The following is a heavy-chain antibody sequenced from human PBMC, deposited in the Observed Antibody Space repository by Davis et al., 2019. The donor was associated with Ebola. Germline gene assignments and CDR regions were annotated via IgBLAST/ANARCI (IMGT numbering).Heavy chain of an antibody. V-gene: IGHV3-23*01. CDR3: AKINVVVTAMRFDY. CDR2: ISGSGGST. D-gene: IGHD2-21*02. Sequence: AGSLRLSCAASGFTFSSYAMSWVRQAPGKGLEWVSAISGSGGSTYYADSVKGRFTISRDNSKNTLYLQRNSLRAEDTAVYYCAKINVVVTAMRFDYWGQGTLVTVSS. J-gene: IGHJ4*02. CDR1: GFTFSSYA.